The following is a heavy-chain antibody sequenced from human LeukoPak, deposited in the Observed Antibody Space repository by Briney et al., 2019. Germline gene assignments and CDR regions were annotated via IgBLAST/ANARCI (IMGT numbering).Heavy chain of an antibody. Sequence: ASLTVSCTASGYTFTGYYMHWVRQAPGQGLEWMAWINPNSGGTNYAQKFQGRVTMTRDTSISTAYMELSRLRSDDTAVYYCARAYYYTMDVWGQGTTVTVSS. CDR2: INPNSGGT. J-gene: IGHJ6*02. CDR1: GYTFTGYY. CDR3: ARAYYYTMDV. V-gene: IGHV1-2*02.